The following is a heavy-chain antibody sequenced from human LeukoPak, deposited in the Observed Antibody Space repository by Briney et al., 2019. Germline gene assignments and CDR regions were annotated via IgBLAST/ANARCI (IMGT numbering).Heavy chain of an antibody. D-gene: IGHD3-3*01. CDR3: ARHAGNPLFRYFDY. J-gene: IGHJ4*02. V-gene: IGHV4-4*09. Sequence: PSETLSLTCTVSGGSISSYYWSWIRQPPGKGLEWIGYIYTSGSTNYNPSLKSRVTISVDTSKNQFSLKLSSVTAADTAVYYCARHAGNPLFRYFDYWGQGTLVTASS. CDR2: IYTSGST. CDR1: GGSISSYY.